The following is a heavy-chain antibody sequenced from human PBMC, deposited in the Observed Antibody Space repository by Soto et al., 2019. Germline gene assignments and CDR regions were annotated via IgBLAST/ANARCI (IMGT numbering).Heavy chain of an antibody. J-gene: IGHJ4*02. V-gene: IGHV3-74*01. Sequence: GGSLRLSCAASGFTFSSYWMHWVRQAPGKGLVWVSRINSDGSSTSYADSVKGRFTISRDNAKNTLYLQMNSLRAEDTAVYYCARDYRIFGDVYYFDYWGQGTLVTVSS. CDR3: ARDYRIFGDVYYFDY. CDR1: GFTFSSYW. D-gene: IGHD3-3*02. CDR2: INSDGSST.